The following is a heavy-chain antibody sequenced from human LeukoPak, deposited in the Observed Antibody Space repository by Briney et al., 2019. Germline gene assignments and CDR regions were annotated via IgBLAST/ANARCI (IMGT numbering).Heavy chain of an antibody. CDR3: ARGPTVTTDY. D-gene: IGHD4-17*01. Sequence: SETLSLTCTVSGASFSSYSCHWIRQPPGKGLEWIGYMYYSGSTDYSPSLKSRVTMSLDTSNNQFSLNLSSVTAADTAVYYCARGPTVTTDYWGQGILVTVSS. V-gene: IGHV4-59*01. CDR1: GASFSSYS. J-gene: IGHJ4*02. CDR2: MYYSGST.